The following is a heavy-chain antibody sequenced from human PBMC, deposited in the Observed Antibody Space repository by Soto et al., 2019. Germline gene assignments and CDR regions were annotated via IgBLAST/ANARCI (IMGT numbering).Heavy chain of an antibody. Sequence: XETLSLTCTVSGGSVNTGDYFWSWIRQPPGKGLDSIGYIYYSGSTNYNPSLKSRVTISVDTSKNQFSMKLTSVTAADAAVYYCARVKYYSDSSGYSLDAFDIWGQGTMVTVSS. CDR2: IYYSGST. CDR3: ARVKYYSDSSGYSLDAFDI. CDR1: GGSVNTGDYF. D-gene: IGHD3-22*01. J-gene: IGHJ3*02. V-gene: IGHV4-61*08.